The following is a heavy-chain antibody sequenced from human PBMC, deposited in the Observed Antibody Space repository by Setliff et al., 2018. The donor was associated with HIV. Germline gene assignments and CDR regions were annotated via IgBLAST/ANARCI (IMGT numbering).Heavy chain of an antibody. Sequence: SETLSLTCNISGVSIPTNYWNWIRQPAGKGLEWIGRIYTTGGTNYNPALKSRVTMSIDTSKNQISLKLNSVTAADTATYYCARGNPGITAGLLAYWGRGTLVTVSS. J-gene: IGHJ4*02. CDR2: IYTTGGT. D-gene: IGHD6-13*01. V-gene: IGHV4-4*07. CDR3: ARGNPGITAGLLAY. CDR1: GVSIPTNY.